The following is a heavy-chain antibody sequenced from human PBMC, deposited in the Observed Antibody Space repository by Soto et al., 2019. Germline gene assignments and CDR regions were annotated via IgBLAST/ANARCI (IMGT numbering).Heavy chain of an antibody. CDR2: INPNSGGT. V-gene: IGHV1-2*04. D-gene: IGHD2-8*01. Sequence: ASVKVSCKASGYTFTGYYMHWLRQAPGQGLEWMGWINPNSGGTNYAQKFQGWVTMTRDTSISTAYMELSRLRSDDTAVYYCARGAYCTNGVCYTNWFDPWGQGTLVTVSS. CDR1: GYTFTGYY. CDR3: ARGAYCTNGVCYTNWFDP. J-gene: IGHJ5*02.